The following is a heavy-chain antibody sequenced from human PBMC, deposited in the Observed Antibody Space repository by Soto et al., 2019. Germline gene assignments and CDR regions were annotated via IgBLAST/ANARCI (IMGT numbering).Heavy chain of an antibody. CDR1: GGSISSCGYS. CDR3: ARVPDR. J-gene: IGHJ5*02. V-gene: IGHV4-30-2*01. Sequence: QLQLQESGSGLVKHSQTLSLTCAVSGGSISSCGYSWRWIRQPPGKGLEWIGYIYHSGSTYYNPSLKSRVTISVDRSKNQFSLKLSSVTAADTAVYYCARVPDRWGQGTLVTVSS. D-gene: IGHD2-2*01. CDR2: IYHSGST.